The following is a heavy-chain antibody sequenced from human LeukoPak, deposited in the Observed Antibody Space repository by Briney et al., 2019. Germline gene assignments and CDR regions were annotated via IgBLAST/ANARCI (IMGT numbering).Heavy chain of an antibody. V-gene: IGHV1-69*04. Sequence: SVKLSCKASGGTFSSYAISWVRQAPGQGLEWMGRIIPILGIANYAQKFQGRVTTTADKSTSTAYMELSSLRSEDTAVYYCARGKLGKGYFDYWGQGTLVTVSS. J-gene: IGHJ4*02. D-gene: IGHD7-27*01. CDR2: IIPILGIA. CDR1: GGTFSSYA. CDR3: ARGKLGKGYFDY.